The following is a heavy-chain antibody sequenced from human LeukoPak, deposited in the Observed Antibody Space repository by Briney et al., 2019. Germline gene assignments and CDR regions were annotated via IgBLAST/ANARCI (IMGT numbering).Heavy chain of an antibody. D-gene: IGHD3-16*01. V-gene: IGHV3-23*01. Sequence: GGSLRLSCAASGFTFSGYVMSWVRQAPGKGLEWVSAISGSGGSTYYADSVKGRFTISRDNSKNTLYLQMNSLRAEDTAVYYCAKASRRGYYYYGMDVWGQGTTVTVSS. J-gene: IGHJ6*02. CDR1: GFTFSGYV. CDR3: AKASRRGYYYYGMDV. CDR2: ISGSGGST.